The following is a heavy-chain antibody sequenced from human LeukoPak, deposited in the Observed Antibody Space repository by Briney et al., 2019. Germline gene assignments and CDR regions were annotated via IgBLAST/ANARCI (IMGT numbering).Heavy chain of an antibody. Sequence: ASVKVSCKASGGTFSSYAISWVRQAPGQGLEWMGGIIPIFGTANYAQKFQGRVTITADESTSTAYMELSRLRSDDTAVYYCAREWSYGDYYDYWGQGTLVTVSS. J-gene: IGHJ4*02. CDR3: AREWSYGDYYDY. CDR1: GGTFSSYA. CDR2: IIPIFGTA. V-gene: IGHV1-69*13. D-gene: IGHD4-17*01.